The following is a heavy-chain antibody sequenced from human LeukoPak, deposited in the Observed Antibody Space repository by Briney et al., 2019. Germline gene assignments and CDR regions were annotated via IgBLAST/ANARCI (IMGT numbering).Heavy chain of an antibody. CDR1: GYRFTTYW. CDR3: ARRSAVAPYYYMDV. J-gene: IGHJ6*03. CDR2: IYPGDSDT. V-gene: IGHV5-51*01. Sequence: GESLEISFQGSGYRFTTYWIGWVRQLPGKGLEWMGIIYPGDSDTRYSPSFQGQVTISADKSINTAYLQWSSLKASDTAMYYCARRSAVAPYYYMDVWGKGTPVTVSS.